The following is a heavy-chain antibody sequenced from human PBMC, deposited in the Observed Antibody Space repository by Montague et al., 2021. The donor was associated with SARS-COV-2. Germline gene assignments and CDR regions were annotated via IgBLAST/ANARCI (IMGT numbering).Heavy chain of an antibody. V-gene: IGHV4-39*07. CDR2: IYYSGST. CDR1: GGSISSSSYY. CDR3: ARYYGDYGSGYYYGTDV. D-gene: IGHD4-17*01. J-gene: IGHJ6*02. Sequence: SETLSLTCTVSGGSISSSSYYWGWIRQPPGKGLEWMGSIYYSGSTYYNPSLKSRVTISVDTSKNQFSLKLSSVTAADTAVYYCARYYGDYGSGYYYGTDVWGQGTTVTVSS.